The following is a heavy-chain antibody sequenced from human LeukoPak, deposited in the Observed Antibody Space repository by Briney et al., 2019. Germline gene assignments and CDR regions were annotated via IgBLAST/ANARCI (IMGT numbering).Heavy chain of an antibody. CDR3: ARDRDYGGASFDC. CDR1: GFSVTSNH. J-gene: IGHJ4*02. D-gene: IGHD4-23*01. Sequence: PGGSLRLSCAASGFSVTSNHMTWVRQAPGKGLEWVSIIFSANNTYYADSVKGRFSISRDNSKNTLYLQMNSLRAEDTAVYYCARDRDYGGASFDCWGQGTLVTVSS. CDR2: IFSANNT. V-gene: IGHV3-66*01.